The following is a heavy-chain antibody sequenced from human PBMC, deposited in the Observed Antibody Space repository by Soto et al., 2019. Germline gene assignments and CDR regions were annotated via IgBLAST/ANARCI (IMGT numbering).Heavy chain of an antibody. CDR1: GFTFSNAW. D-gene: IGHD3-22*01. J-gene: IGHJ6*02. CDR2: IKSKTDGGTT. Sequence: GGSLRLSXAASGFTFSNAWMSWVRQAPGKGLEWVGRIKSKTDGGTTDYAAPVKGRFTISRDDSKNTLYLQMNSLKTEDTAVYYCTTPSLNYYDSSDTDYYYYGMDVWGQGTTVTVSS. CDR3: TTPSLNYYDSSDTDYYYYGMDV. V-gene: IGHV3-15*01.